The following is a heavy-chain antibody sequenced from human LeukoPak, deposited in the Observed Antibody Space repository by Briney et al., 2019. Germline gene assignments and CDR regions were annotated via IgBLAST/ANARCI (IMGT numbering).Heavy chain of an antibody. V-gene: IGHV3-7*03. J-gene: IGHJ4*02. D-gene: IGHD3-3*02. CDR2: IKEDGSQI. Sequence: GGSLRLSCVGSGFTFSKYWMNWVRQAPGKGLAWVANIKEDGSQIYYVDSVRGRFTISRDNAKNSVYLQMNSLRAEDTAVYYCARGPFLEWLPLDYWGQGTLVTVSS. CDR3: ARGPFLEWLPLDY. CDR1: GFTFSKYW.